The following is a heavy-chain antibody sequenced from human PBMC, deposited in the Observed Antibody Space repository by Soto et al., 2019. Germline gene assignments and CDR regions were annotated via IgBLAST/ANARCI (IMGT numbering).Heavy chain of an antibody. CDR3: ARGSTYSGLDV. J-gene: IGHJ6*02. CDR2: IGTAGAP. Sequence: VQLVESGGGLVQPGGSLRLSCAASGFTFNSYDMHWVRQVTGKGLEWVSAIGTAGAPYYPGSVKGRFTISRENAKNSLYLQMNSLRDGDTAVYYCARGSTYSGLDVWGQGTTVTVSS. CDR1: GFTFNSYD. V-gene: IGHV3-13*05.